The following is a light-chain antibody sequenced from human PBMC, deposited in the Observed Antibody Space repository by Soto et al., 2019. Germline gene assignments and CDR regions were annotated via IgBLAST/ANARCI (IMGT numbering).Light chain of an antibody. Sequence: ETVLTQSPGTVSLSPGESATLSCRASQSIGKSYLAWFQHKPGQAPRLLIYGASTRATGIPDRFRGSGSGTDFTLNVSRLESEDFAVYYCQQYAESPLTFGGGTKVDIK. CDR2: GAS. CDR1: QSIGKSY. J-gene: IGKJ4*01. CDR3: QQYAESPLT. V-gene: IGKV3-20*01.